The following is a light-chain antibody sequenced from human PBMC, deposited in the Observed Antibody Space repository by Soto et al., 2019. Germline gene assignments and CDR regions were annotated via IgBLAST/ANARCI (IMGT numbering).Light chain of an antibody. Sequence: QSVLTQPRSVSGSPGQSLTISCTGTSSDVGGYNYVSWYQQHPGKAPKLMIYDVTKRPSGVSDRFSGSKSGNTASLTISGLQAEDEADYYCSSYTSSSSAYVFGTGTKVTVL. CDR1: SSDVGGYNY. CDR2: DVT. CDR3: SSYTSSSSAYV. V-gene: IGLV2-11*01. J-gene: IGLJ1*01.